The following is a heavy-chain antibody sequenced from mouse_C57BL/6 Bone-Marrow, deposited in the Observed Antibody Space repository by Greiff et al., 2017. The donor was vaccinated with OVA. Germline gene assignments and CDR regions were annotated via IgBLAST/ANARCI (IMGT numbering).Heavy chain of an antibody. V-gene: IGHV1-55*01. CDR1: GYTFTSYW. D-gene: IGHD2-12*01. CDR2: IYPGSGST. Sequence: QVQLQQPGAELVKPGASVKMSCKASGYTFTSYWITWVKQRPGQGLEWIGDIYPGSGSTNYNEKFKSKATLTVDTSSSTAYMQLSSLTTEDSAVYDCARLRRMAWYAMDYWGQGTSVTVSS. J-gene: IGHJ4*01. CDR3: ARLRRMAWYAMDY.